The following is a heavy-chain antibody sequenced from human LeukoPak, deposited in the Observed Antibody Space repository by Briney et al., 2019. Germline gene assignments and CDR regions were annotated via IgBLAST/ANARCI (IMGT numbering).Heavy chain of an antibody. D-gene: IGHD3-22*01. J-gene: IGHJ4*02. CDR2: IYDSGSS. CDR3: ARHPGGSSGYYVDY. V-gene: IGHV4-59*08. Sequence: PSETLSLTCSVSGGSISNYYWSWIRQPPGKGLEWIGYIYDSGSSNYKSPLKSRVTMSGDTSKNQFSLKLSSVTAADTAVYYCARHPGGSSGYYVDYWGQGTLVTVSS. CDR1: GGSISNYY.